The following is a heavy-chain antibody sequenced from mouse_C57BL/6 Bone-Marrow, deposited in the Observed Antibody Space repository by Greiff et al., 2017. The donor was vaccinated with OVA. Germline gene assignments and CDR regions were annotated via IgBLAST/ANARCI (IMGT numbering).Heavy chain of an antibody. D-gene: IGHD4-1*01. CDR1: GFTFSSYA. Sequence: EVKLMESGGGLVKPGGSLKLSCAASGFTFSSYAMSWVRQTPEKGLEWVATISDGGSSTYYPDHVKGRFTTSRDNAKNNLYLQRSQLKSEDTAMYYCAREGKRGRDYWGQGTLVTVSA. CDR3: AREGKRGRDY. J-gene: IGHJ3*01. V-gene: IGHV5-4*01. CDR2: ISDGGSST.